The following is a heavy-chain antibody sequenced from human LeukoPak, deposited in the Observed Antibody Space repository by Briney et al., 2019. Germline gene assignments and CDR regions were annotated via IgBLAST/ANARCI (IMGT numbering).Heavy chain of an antibody. CDR2: ISSSSSYI. J-gene: IGHJ4*02. CDR3: ARRPRSGSYFDY. D-gene: IGHD1-26*01. V-gene: IGHV3-21*01. CDR1: GFTFSSYS. Sequence: GSLRLSCAASGFTFSSYSMNWVRQAPGKGLEWVSSISSSSSYIYYADSVKGRFTISRDNAKNSLYLQMNSLRAEDTAVYYCARRPRSGSYFDYWGQGTLVTVSS.